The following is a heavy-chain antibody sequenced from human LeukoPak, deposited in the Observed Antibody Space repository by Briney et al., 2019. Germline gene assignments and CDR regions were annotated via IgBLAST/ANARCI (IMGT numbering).Heavy chain of an antibody. CDR2: ISYDGSNK. D-gene: IGHD2-15*01. V-gene: IGHV3-30*18. CDR3: AKDSGGSPYYYYYGMDV. Sequence: GGSLRLSCAASGFTFRNYAMTWVRQAPGKGLEWVAVISYDGSNKYYADSVKGRFTISRDNSKNTLYLQMNSLRAEDTAVYYCAKDSGGSPYYYYYGMDVWGQGTTVTVSS. J-gene: IGHJ6*02. CDR1: GFTFRNYA.